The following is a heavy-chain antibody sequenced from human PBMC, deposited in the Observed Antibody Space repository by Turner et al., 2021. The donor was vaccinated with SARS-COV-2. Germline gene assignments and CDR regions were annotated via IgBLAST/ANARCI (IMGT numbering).Heavy chain of an antibody. CDR2: FDPEDGET. V-gene: IGHV1-24*01. J-gene: IGHJ4*02. Sequence: QVQLVQSGAEVKKTGASVKVSCKVSGYTLIELSMHWVRQAPGKGLEWMGGFDPEDGETIYAQKFQGRVTMTEDTSTDTAYMELSSLRSEDAAVYYCATGYAYCGGDCSIHYWGQGTLVTVSS. D-gene: IGHD2-21*02. CDR3: ATGYAYCGGDCSIHY. CDR1: GYTLIELS.